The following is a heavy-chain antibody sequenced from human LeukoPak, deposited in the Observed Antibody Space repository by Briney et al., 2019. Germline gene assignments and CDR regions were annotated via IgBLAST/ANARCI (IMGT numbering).Heavy chain of an antibody. D-gene: IGHD3-3*01. J-gene: IGHJ5*02. CDR2: IKSKTDGGTT. CDR1: GFTFSNAW. V-gene: IGHV3-15*01. Sequence: GGSLRLSCAASGFTFSNAWMSWVRQAPGKGLEWVGRIKSKTDGGTTDYAAPVKGRFTISRDDSKNTLYLQMNSLKTEDTAVYYCTTNPTKWRMEWLISQLGGSNWFDPWGQGTLVTVSS. CDR3: TTNPTKWRMEWLISQLGGSNWFDP.